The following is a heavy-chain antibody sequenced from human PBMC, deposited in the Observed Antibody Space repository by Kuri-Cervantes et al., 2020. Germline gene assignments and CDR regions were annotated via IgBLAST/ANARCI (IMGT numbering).Heavy chain of an antibody. J-gene: IGHJ6*03. V-gene: IGHV3-74*01. Sequence: ETLSLTCAASGFTFSSYWMHWVRQAPGKGLVWVSRINSDGSSTSYADSVKGRFTISRDNAKNTLYLQMNSLRAEDTAVYYCARGIGYCSSTSCPPYYYYMDVWGKGTTVTVSS. CDR1: GFTFSSYW. CDR2: INSDGSST. CDR3: ARGIGYCSSTSCPPYYYYMDV. D-gene: IGHD2-2*01.